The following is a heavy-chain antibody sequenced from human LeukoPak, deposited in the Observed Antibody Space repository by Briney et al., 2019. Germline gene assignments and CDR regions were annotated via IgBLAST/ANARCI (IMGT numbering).Heavy chain of an antibody. CDR1: GFTFSSYS. CDR3: ARDYWGRNCGSGSCYEDY. Sequence: GGSLRLSCAASGFTFSSYSMNWVRQAPGKGLEWVSSISSSSSYIYYADSVKGRFTISRDNAKNSLYLQMNSLRAEDTAVYYCARDYWGRNCGSGSCYEDYWGQGTLVTVSS. V-gene: IGHV3-21*04. D-gene: IGHD2-15*01. J-gene: IGHJ4*02. CDR2: ISSSSSYI.